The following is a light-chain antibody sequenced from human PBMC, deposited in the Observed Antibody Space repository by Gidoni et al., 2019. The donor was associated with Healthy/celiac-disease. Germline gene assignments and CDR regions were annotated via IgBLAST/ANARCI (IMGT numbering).Light chain of an antibody. CDR1: SLRSYY. J-gene: IGLJ2*01. V-gene: IGLV3-19*01. CDR2: GKN. Sequence: SSELTQDTAVSVALGQTVRITCQGDSLRSYYASWYQQKPGQAPVLVIYGKNNRPSGIPDRFSGSSSGNTASLTITVAQAEDEADYYCNSRDSSGNHVVFGGGTKLT. CDR3: NSRDSSGNHVV.